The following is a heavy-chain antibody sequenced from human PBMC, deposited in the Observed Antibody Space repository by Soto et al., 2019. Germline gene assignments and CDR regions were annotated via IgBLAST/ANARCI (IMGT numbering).Heavy chain of an antibody. CDR3: AREAGAAADPYYYYGMDV. V-gene: IGHV1-2*04. Sequence: GASVKVSCKASGYTFTGYYMHWVRQAPGQGLEWMGWINPNSGGTNYAQKFQGWVTMTRDTSISTAYMELSRLRSDDTAVYYCAREAGAAADPYYYYGMDVWGQGTTVTVSS. CDR2: INPNSGGT. J-gene: IGHJ6*02. CDR1: GYTFTGYY. D-gene: IGHD6-13*01.